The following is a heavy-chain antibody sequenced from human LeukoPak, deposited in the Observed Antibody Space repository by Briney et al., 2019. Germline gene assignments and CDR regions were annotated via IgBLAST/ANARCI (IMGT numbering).Heavy chain of an antibody. J-gene: IGHJ3*02. D-gene: IGHD2-15*01. V-gene: IGHV3-23*01. Sequence: GSLRLSCAASGFTFSSYAMKWVRQAPGKGLEWVSAISGSGSTTYYADSQKGRFAIYRDNSNNTLFLQMNSLTAEDTAIYSCARPRLEYCSGGSCFDAFYIWGQGTMVTVSS. CDR2: ISGSGSTT. CDR3: ARPRLEYCSGGSCFDAFYI. CDR1: GFTFSSYA.